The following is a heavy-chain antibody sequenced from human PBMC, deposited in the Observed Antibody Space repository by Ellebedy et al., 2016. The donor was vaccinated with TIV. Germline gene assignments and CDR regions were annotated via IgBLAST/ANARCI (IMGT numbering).Heavy chain of an antibody. CDR2: ISFSGDST. V-gene: IGHV3-23*01. Sequence: GESLKISCAGSGFSFSSYALTWVRQAPGKGLEWVAGISFSGDSTYYGDSVKGRFTISRDNSRNTLSLQMNSLRAEDAAVYYCAKGAIHYTTFFDYWGQGTLVTVSS. CDR1: GFSFSSYA. J-gene: IGHJ4*02. D-gene: IGHD2-2*02. CDR3: AKGAIHYTTFFDY.